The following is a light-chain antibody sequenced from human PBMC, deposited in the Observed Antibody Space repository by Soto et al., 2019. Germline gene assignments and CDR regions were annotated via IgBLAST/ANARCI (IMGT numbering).Light chain of an antibody. J-gene: IGLJ1*01. V-gene: IGLV1-36*01. CDR3: AAWDDSLKEYV. CDR1: SSNIGNNA. Sequence: QSVLTQPPSVSEAPRQRVTISCFGSSSNIGNNAVNWYQQLPGKAPKLLIYYDDLLPSGVSDRFSGSKSGTSASLAISGLQSEDEADYYCAAWDDSLKEYVFGTGTKLTVL. CDR2: YDD.